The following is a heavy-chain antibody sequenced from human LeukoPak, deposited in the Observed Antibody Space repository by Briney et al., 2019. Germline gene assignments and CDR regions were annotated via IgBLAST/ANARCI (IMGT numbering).Heavy chain of an antibody. D-gene: IGHD3-3*01. CDR1: GFTFSSYA. Sequence: GGXLRLSCAASGFTFSSYAMSWVGQAPGKGLEWVAFIRYDGSNKYYADSVKGRFTISRDNSKNTLYLQMNSLRAEDTAVYYCANVYDFWSGYYTGGYWGQGTLVTVSS. V-gene: IGHV3-30*02. J-gene: IGHJ4*02. CDR2: IRYDGSNK. CDR3: ANVYDFWSGYYTGGY.